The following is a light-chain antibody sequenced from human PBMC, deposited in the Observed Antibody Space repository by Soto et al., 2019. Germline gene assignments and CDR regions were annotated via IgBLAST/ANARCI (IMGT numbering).Light chain of an antibody. CDR2: DVN. V-gene: IGLV2-14*01. Sequence: QSVLTQPASVSGSPGQSITISCTGTITDIGGYNFISWYQHHPGKAPKLVIYDVNNRPSGISYRFSGSKSGTTSSLTISGLHADDEADYYCASYTRTTTLVFGGGTKLTVL. CDR3: ASYTRTTTLV. CDR1: ITDIGGYNF. J-gene: IGLJ2*01.